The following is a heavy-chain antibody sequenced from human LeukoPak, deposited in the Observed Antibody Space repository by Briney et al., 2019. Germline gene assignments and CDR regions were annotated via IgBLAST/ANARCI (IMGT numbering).Heavy chain of an antibody. V-gene: IGHV1-8*01. CDR1: GYTFTGYD. J-gene: IGHJ4*02. CDR2: MNPYTGDT. D-gene: IGHD1-26*01. CDR3: TRGSLSGSSRDH. Sequence: ASVKVSCKASGYTFTGYDINWVRQAIGQGLEWMGWMNPYTGDTGYAQNLQGRVTMTRDTSIDTAYMDLSGLTSEDTAVYYCTRGSLSGSSRDHWGQGTLVTVSS.